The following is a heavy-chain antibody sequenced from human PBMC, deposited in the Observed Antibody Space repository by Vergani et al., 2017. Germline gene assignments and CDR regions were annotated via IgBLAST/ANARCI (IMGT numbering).Heavy chain of an antibody. CDR3: ARHRGWGLVVVAATPWYYYYGMDV. V-gene: IGHV5-51*01. CDR1: GYSFTSYW. J-gene: IGHJ6*02. Sequence: EVQLVQSGAEVKKPGESLKISCKGSGYSFTSYWIGWVRQMPGKGLEWMGMIYPGDSDTRYSPSFQGQVTISADKSISTAYLQWSSLKASDTAMYYCARHRGWGLVVVAATPWYYYYGMDVWGQXP. D-gene: IGHD2-15*01. CDR2: IYPGDSDT.